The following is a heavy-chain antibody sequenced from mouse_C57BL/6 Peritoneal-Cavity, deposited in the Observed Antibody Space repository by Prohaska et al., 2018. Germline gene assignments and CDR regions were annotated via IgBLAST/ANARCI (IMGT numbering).Heavy chain of an antibody. CDR2: IYWDDDK. CDR1: GFSLSTSGMG. Sequence: QVTLKESGPGILQSSQTLSLTCSFSGFSLSTSGMGVSWIRQPSGKGLEWLAQIYWDDDKRYNPSLKSRLTISKDTSRNQVFLKITSVDTADTATYYCARSSGYSNYGAMDYWGQGTSVTVSS. J-gene: IGHJ4*01. V-gene: IGHV8-12*01. D-gene: IGHD2-5*01. CDR3: ARSSGYSNYGAMDY.